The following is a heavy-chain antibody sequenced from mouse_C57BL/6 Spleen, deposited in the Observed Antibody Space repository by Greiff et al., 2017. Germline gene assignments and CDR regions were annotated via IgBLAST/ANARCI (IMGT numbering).Heavy chain of an antibody. D-gene: IGHD2-3*01. J-gene: IGHJ4*01. Sequence: DVKLQESGPGLVKPSQSLSLTCSVTGYSITSGYYWNWIRQFPGNKLEWMGYRSYDGSNNYNPSLKNRISITRDTSKNQFFLKLKSVTTEDTATYYCARDRLLLGMDYWGQGTSVTVSS. CDR1: GYSITSGYY. CDR3: ARDRLLLGMDY. CDR2: RSYDGSN. V-gene: IGHV3-6*01.